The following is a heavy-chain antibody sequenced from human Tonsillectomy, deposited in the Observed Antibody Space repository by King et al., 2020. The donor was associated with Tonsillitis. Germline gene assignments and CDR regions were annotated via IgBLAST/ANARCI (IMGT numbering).Heavy chain of an antibody. CDR2: IYYSVST. V-gene: IGHV4-39*01. CDR1: GGXISSSSYY. CDR3: ASYFDSIDY. Sequence: QLQESGPGLVXPSETLXLTCTVSGGXISSSSYYWGWIRQPPGKGLEWIGSIYYSVSTYYNPSLKSRVTISVDTSRTQFSLKLSSVTAADTAVYYCASYFDSIDYWGQGTLVTVSS. D-gene: IGHD3-22*01. J-gene: IGHJ4*02.